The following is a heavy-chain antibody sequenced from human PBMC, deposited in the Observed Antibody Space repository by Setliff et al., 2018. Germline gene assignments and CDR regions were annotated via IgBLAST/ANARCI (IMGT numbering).Heavy chain of an antibody. V-gene: IGHV4-59*01. CDR3: ARDQYTSGWYGPPESYFDC. J-gene: IGHJ4*01. CDR2: IQNGGNT. CDR1: GDSISRYY. D-gene: IGHD6-19*01. Sequence: PSETLSLTCTVSGDSISRYYWSWIRQPPGKGLEWIGYIQNGGNTKYNPSLGSRITMLVDTSKNQFSLKPSSVTAADTAVYYCARDQYTSGWYGPPESYFDCWGLGILVTVSS.